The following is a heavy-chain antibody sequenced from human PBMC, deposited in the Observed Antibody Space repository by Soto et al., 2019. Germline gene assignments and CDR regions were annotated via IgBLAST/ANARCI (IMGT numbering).Heavy chain of an antibody. D-gene: IGHD3-22*01. V-gene: IGHV3-33*01. J-gene: IGHJ3*01. CDR3: ARDQLYYNDISGRPLNAFDV. Sequence: GGSLRLSCAASGFTFSSYGMHWVRQAPGKGLEWVAVIWYDGSYKYYADSVKGRFTISRDNAKNSLYLQMNSLRAEDTAVYYCARDQLYYNDISGRPLNAFDVWGQGTMVTVSS. CDR1: GFTFSSYG. CDR2: IWYDGSYK.